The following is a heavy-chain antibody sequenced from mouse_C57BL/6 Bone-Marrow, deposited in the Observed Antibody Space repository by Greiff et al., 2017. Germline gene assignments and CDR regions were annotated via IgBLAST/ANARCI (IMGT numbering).Heavy chain of an antibody. D-gene: IGHD2-2*01. CDR3: ARSLGLRLAMDY. J-gene: IGHJ4*01. CDR2: IWWDDDK. Sequence: QVTLKVSGPGILQPSQTLSLTCSFSGFSLSTFGMGVGWIRQPSGKGLVWLAHIWWDDDKYYNPALKRRLTISKDTSKNQVFLMIANVDTAATATYYCARSLGLRLAMDYWGQGASVTVSS. CDR1: GFSLSTFGMG. V-gene: IGHV8-8*01.